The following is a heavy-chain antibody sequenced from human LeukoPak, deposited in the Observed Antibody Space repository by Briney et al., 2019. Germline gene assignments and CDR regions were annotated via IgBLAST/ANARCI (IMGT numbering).Heavy chain of an antibody. V-gene: IGHV4-34*01. Sequence: SETLSLTCAVYGGSFSGYYWSWIRQPPGKGLEWIGEINHSGSTNYNPSLKSRVTISVDTSKNQFSLKLSSVTAADTAVYYCARARITIFGAVIIPFAYWGQGTLVTVSS. CDR1: GGSFSGYY. CDR2: INHSGST. CDR3: ARARITIFGAVIIPFAY. D-gene: IGHD3-3*01. J-gene: IGHJ4*02.